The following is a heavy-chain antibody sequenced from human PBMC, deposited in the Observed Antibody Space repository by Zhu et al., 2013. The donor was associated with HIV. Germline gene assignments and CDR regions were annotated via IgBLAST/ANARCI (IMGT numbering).Heavy chain of an antibody. CDR3: WGQQLDRTYYFDY. V-gene: IGHV4-4*02. D-gene: IGHD6-13*01. CDR2: IYHSGST. Sequence: QVQLQELGPGLVKPSGTLSLTCAVSGGSISSSNWWSWVRQPPGKGLEWIGEIYHSGSTNYNPSLKSRVTISVDKSKNQFSLKLSSVTAADTAVYYCWGQQLDRTYYFDYWGQGTLVTVSS. CDR1: GGSISSSNW. J-gene: IGHJ4*02.